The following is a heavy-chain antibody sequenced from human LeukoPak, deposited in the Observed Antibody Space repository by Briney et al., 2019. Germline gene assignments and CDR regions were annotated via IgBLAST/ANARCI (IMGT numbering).Heavy chain of an antibody. CDR2: INHSEST. D-gene: IGHD6-19*01. V-gene: IGHV4-34*01. Sequence: SETLSLTCAVYGGSFSGYYWSWLRQPPAKGLEWIGEINHSESTNYNPSLKSRVAISGDTSKNQFSLKLISVTAADTAVYYCTRAQRARYSRGWYVYWGQGTLVTVSS. CDR1: GGSFSGYY. J-gene: IGHJ4*02. CDR3: TRAQRARYSRGWYVY.